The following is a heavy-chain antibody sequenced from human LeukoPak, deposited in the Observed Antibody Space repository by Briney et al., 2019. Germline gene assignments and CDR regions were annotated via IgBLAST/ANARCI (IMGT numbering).Heavy chain of an antibody. CDR1: GFAFSSYA. Sequence: GGSLRLSCAASGFAFSSYAMSWVRQAPGKGLEWVSAISGSGGSTYYADSVKGRFTISRDNSKNTLYLQMNSLRAEDTAVYYCAKWRAGDQSLDYWGQGTLVTVSS. V-gene: IGHV3-23*01. D-gene: IGHD7-27*01. J-gene: IGHJ4*02. CDR2: ISGSGGST. CDR3: AKWRAGDQSLDY.